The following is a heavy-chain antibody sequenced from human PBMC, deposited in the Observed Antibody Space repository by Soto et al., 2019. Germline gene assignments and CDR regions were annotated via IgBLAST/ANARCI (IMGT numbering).Heavy chain of an antibody. J-gene: IGHJ3*02. V-gene: IGHV4-38-2*01. CDR1: GYSISSGYY. CDR3: ARGLVLRYFDWLRGDAFDI. D-gene: IGHD3-9*01. CDR2: IYHSGST. Sequence: SETLSLTCAVSGYSISSGYYWGWIRQRPGKGLEWIGSIYHSGSTYYNPSLKSRVTISVDTSKNQFSLKLSSVTAADTAVYYCARGLVLRYFDWLRGDAFDIWGQGTMVTVSS.